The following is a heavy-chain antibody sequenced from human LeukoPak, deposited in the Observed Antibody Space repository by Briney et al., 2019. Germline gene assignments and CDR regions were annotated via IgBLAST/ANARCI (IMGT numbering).Heavy chain of an antibody. CDR3: ARQPPRGYNSAWFDS. J-gene: IGHJ5*01. CDR1: GYRFPNFW. CDR2: IDPSDSFI. V-gene: IGHV5-10-1*01. Sequence: ESLKISFQDSGYRFPNFWLTWVRQLPGKGLEWMGRIDPSDSFINYNPSFQGHVTISADKSSNTAYLQWSSLKASDTAVYYCARQPPRGYNSAWFDSWGQGTLVTVSS. D-gene: IGHD6-19*01.